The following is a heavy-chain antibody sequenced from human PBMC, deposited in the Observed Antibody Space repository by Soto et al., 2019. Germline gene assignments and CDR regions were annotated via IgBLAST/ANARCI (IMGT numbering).Heavy chain of an antibody. Sequence: GGSLRLSCAASGFTFSSYAMHWVRQAPGKGLDWVAVISYDGSNKYYADSVKGRFTISRDNSKNTLYLQMNSLRAEDTAVYHCARDGGMTTVTTSHYYGMDVWGQGTTVTVSS. V-gene: IGHV3-30-3*01. CDR1: GFTFSSYA. CDR2: ISYDGSNK. D-gene: IGHD4-4*01. CDR3: ARDGGMTTVTTSHYYGMDV. J-gene: IGHJ6*02.